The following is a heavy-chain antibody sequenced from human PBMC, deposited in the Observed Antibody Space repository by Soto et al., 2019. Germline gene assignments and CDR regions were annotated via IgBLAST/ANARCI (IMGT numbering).Heavy chain of an antibody. CDR2: ISGRGDRT. V-gene: IGHV3-23*01. J-gene: IGHJ4*02. Sequence: EEQLLESGGGLVQPGGSLRLSCAVSGFTFGDYGMSWVRQAPGQGLEWVSAISGRGDRTYYADSVKGRFTISRDNSKNTLYLQMNTLRAEDTAIYFCAKDVFADSKPFDYWGQGTLVTVSS. CDR3: AKDVFADSKPFDY. D-gene: IGHD2-21*01. CDR1: GFTFGDYG.